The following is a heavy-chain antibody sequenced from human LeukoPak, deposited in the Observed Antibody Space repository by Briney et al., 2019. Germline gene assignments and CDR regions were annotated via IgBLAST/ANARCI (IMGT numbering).Heavy chain of an antibody. V-gene: IGHV3-30*03. CDR3: KVAAIDFDY. D-gene: IGHD2-15*01. Sequence: GGSLRLSCAASGFTFSSYGMHWVRKAPGKGLEWVAVISYDGSNKYYADSVKGRFTISRDNSKNTLYLQMNSLRAEDTAVYYCKVAAIDFDYWGQGTLVTVSS. CDR2: ISYDGSNK. J-gene: IGHJ4*02. CDR1: GFTFSSYG.